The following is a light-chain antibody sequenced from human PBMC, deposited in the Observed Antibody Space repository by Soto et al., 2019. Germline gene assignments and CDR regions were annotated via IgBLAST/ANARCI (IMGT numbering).Light chain of an antibody. CDR1: QTISNW. Sequence: DIQMTQFPSTLSASVGDRVTITCRASQTISNWLAWYQQKPGKAPKLLIYKASTLQIGVPSRFRGSGSETEFTLTISSLQPDDFATYYCQHYHTYPWTFGQGTKVDI. V-gene: IGKV1-5*03. CDR3: QHYHTYPWT. CDR2: KAS. J-gene: IGKJ1*01.